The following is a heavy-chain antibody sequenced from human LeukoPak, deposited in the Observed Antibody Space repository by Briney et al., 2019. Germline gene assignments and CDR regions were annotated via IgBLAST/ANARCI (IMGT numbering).Heavy chain of an antibody. CDR1: GFTFSDYY. CDR2: ISSSGSTI. V-gene: IGHV3-11*01. CDR3: ARRGYGSGSYYFDY. J-gene: IGHJ4*02. D-gene: IGHD3-10*01. Sequence: GGSLRLSCAASGFTFSDYYMSWIRQAPGKGLEWVSYISSSGSTIYYADSVKGRFTISRDNSKNTLYLQINSLRAEDTAIYYCARRGYGSGSYYFDYWGQGTLVTVSS.